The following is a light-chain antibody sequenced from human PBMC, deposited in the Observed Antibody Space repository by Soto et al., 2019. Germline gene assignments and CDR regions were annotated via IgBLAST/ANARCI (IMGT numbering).Light chain of an antibody. CDR2: DAS. Sequence: DIQMTQSPSTLSASVGDRVTITCRASQSISTWLAWYQLKPGKAPKFLIYDASSLESGVPSRFSGSGSGTEFTITISSLQPYDFATYYCQHYNSYPYTFGQGTKLEIK. CDR1: QSISTW. V-gene: IGKV1-5*01. J-gene: IGKJ2*01. CDR3: QHYNSYPYT.